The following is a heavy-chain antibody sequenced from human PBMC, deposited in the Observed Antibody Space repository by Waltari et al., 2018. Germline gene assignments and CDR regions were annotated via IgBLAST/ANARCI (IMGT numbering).Heavy chain of an antibody. V-gene: IGHV1-69*05. CDR1: GGHFCSYA. D-gene: IGHD4-17*01. CDR2: IIPIFGTA. CDR3: ATGGDYGDRRIDY. J-gene: IGHJ4*02. Sequence: QVQLLQSGAEVKKPVSSVKVSCTASGGHFCSYAISWVRQAPGQGLELMGGIIPIFGTANYAQKFQGRVTITTDESTSTAYMELSSLRSEDTAVYYCATGGDYGDRRIDYWGQGTLVTVSS.